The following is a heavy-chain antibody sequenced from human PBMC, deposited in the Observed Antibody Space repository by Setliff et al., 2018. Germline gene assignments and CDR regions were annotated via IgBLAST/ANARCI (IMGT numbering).Heavy chain of an antibody. V-gene: IGHV4-39*07. J-gene: IGHJ4*02. CDR3: ARAVAGNFDY. CDR2: IYYSGST. D-gene: IGHD6-19*01. CDR1: GGSITRSSYY. Sequence: SETLSLTCTVSGGSITRSSYYWGWIRQPPGKGLEWIGSIYYSGSTYYNPSLKSRVTISLDTSKKQFSLKLSSVTAADTAVYYCARAVAGNFDYWGQGTLVTVSS.